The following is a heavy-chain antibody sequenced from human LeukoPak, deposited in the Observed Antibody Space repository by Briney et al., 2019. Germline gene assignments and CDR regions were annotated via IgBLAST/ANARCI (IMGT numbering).Heavy chain of an antibody. D-gene: IGHD3-3*01. J-gene: IGHJ5*02. CDR2: ISGSGGST. V-gene: IGHV3-23*01. Sequence: QTGGSLRLSCAASGFTFSSYAMSWVRQAPGKGLEWVSAISGSGGSTYYADSVKGRFTISRDNSKNTLYLQMNSLRAEDTAVYYCAKDQSYDFWSGYYTDVNWFDPWGQGTLVTVSS. CDR1: GFTFSSYA. CDR3: AKDQSYDFWSGYYTDVNWFDP.